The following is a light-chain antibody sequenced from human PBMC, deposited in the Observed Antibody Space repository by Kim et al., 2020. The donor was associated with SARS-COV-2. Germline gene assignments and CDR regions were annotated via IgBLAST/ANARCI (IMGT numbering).Light chain of an antibody. J-gene: IGLJ2*01. CDR3: CSYAGNYMVV. CDR2: GVS. V-gene: IGLV2-11*01. CDR1: DKEVGGENV. Sequence: GTGTDKEVGGENVVAGYKQQPGRAPELMVYGVSESPSGVPDRFSGYKSDNTASLTISGLQAEDEADYYCCSYAGNYMVVFGGGTKVTVL.